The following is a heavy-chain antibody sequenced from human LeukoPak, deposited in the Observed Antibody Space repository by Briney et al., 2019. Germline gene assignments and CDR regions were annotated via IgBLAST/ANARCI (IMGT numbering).Heavy chain of an antibody. CDR1: SGSISSYY. Sequence: PWETLSLTCTFSSGSISSYYWNWVRQPPGKGLEWIGYIYYSGTTNYNPSLKSRVTMSVDTSKNQFSLKLNSVTAADTAVYYCARWSFGSGSYAFDIWGQGIMVTVSS. CDR3: ARWSFGSGSYAFDI. V-gene: IGHV4-59*08. D-gene: IGHD3-10*01. CDR2: IYYSGTT. J-gene: IGHJ3*02.